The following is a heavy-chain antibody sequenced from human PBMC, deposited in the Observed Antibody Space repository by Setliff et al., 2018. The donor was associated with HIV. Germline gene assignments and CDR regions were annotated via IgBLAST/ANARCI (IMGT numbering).Heavy chain of an antibody. CDR1: GYSISNGYY. V-gene: IGHV4-38-2*02. J-gene: IGHJ1*01. CDR3: AREDSSSWYSSLSF. Sequence: SETLSLTCALSGYSISNGYYWGWIRQPSGKGLEWIGRIDISGSANYNPSLKSRVTISVDTSKNQFSLKLSSVTAADTAIYYCAREDSSSWYSSLSFWGQGTLVTVSS. D-gene: IGHD6-13*01. CDR2: IDISGSA.